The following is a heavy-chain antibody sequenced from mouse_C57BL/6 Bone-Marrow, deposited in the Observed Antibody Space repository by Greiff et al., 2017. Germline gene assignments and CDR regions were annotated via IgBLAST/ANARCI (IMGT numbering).Heavy chain of an antibody. D-gene: IGHD2-5*01. V-gene: IGHV5-2*03. CDR3: ARHHSNYWAMDY. CDR2: INSDGGST. Sequence: EVKVEESGGGLVQPGESLKLSCESNEYEFPSHDMSWVRKTPEKRLELVAAINSDGGSTYYPDTMERRFIISRDNTKKTLYLQMSSLRSEDTALYYCARHHSNYWAMDYWGQGTSVTVSS. CDR1: EYEFPSHD. J-gene: IGHJ4*01.